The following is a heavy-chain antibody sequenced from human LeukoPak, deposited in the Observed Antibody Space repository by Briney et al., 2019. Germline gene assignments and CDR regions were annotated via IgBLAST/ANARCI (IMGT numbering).Heavy chain of an antibody. CDR2: IYYSGST. Sequence: RASETLSLTCTVSGGSISSSNYYWGWIRQPPGKGLEWIGGIYYSGSTYYDPSLKSRVTIFVDTSKNQFSLNLSSVTAADTAVYYCARRFRESTSWLFDFWGQGTLLTVSS. D-gene: IGHD2-2*01. V-gene: IGHV4-39*01. CDR1: GGSISSSNYY. CDR3: ARRFRESTSWLFDF. J-gene: IGHJ4*02.